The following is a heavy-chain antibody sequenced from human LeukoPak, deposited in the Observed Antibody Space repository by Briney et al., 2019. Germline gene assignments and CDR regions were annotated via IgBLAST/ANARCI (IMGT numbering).Heavy chain of an antibody. J-gene: IGHJ4*02. Sequence: RPRGSLRLSCAASGFTFSSYSMNWVRQAPGKGLEWVSSISSSSSYIYYADSVKGRFTISRDNAKNSLYLQMNSLRAEDTAVYYCARDYSSGWYYFDYWGQGTLVTVSS. V-gene: IGHV3-21*01. CDR2: ISSSSSYI. CDR3: ARDYSSGWYYFDY. CDR1: GFTFSSYS. D-gene: IGHD6-19*01.